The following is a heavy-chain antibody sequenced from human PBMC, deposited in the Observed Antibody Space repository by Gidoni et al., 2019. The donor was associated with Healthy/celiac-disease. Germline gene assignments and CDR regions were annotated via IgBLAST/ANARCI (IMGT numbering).Heavy chain of an antibody. CDR3: ARHKVDYYGSGSYYLDY. Sequence: LEWIGSIYYSGSTYYNPSLKSRVTISVDTSKNQFSLKLSSVTAADTAVYYCARHKVDYYGSGSYYLDYWGQGTLVTVSS. J-gene: IGHJ4*02. V-gene: IGHV4-39*01. CDR2: IYYSGST. D-gene: IGHD3-10*01.